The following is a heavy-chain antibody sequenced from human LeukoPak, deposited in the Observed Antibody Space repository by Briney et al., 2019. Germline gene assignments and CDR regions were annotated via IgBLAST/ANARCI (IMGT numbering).Heavy chain of an antibody. CDR3: ARGRTRITIFGVVTPFDY. D-gene: IGHD3-3*01. J-gene: IGHJ4*02. V-gene: IGHV1-46*01. CDR2: INPSGGST. Sequence: ASVKVSCKASGYTFTSYYMHWVRQAPGQGLEWMGIINPSGGSTSYAQKFQGRVTMTRDTSTSTVYMELSSLGSEDTAVYYCARGRTRITIFGVVTPFDYWGQGTLVTVSS. CDR1: GYTFTSYY.